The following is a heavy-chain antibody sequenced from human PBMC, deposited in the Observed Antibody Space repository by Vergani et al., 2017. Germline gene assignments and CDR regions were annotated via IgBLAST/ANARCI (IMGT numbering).Heavy chain of an antibody. CDR2: ISGSGVSA. D-gene: IGHD3-10*01. CDR1: EFTFSNYA. CDR3: AXQYFVSGNYLFDY. J-gene: IGHJ4*02. V-gene: IGHV3-23*01. Sequence: EVQLLESGGGLVQPGGSLRLTCAASEFTFSNYAMNWVRQAPGKGLEWVSGISGSGVSAYDTDSVKGRFTISRDNSKNMLFLQMNNLRTEDTAIYYCAXQYFVSGNYLFDYWGQGTLVTVSS.